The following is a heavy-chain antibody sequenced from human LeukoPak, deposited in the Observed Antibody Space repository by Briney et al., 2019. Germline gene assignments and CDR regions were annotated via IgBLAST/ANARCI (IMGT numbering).Heavy chain of an antibody. D-gene: IGHD6-6*01. CDR2: INPNSGGT. CDR3: ARDLAYSSSSGDFHY. Sequence: ASVKVSCKASGYTFTGYFIHWVRQAPGQGLEWMGWINPNSGGTNYAQKFQGRVTMTRDTSISTAYMELSRLTSDDTAVYYCARDLAYSSSSGDFHYWGQGTLVTVSS. J-gene: IGHJ4*02. CDR1: GYTFTGYF. V-gene: IGHV1-2*02.